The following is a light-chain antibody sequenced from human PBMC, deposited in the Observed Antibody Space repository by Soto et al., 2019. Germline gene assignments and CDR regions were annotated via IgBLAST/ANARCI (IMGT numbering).Light chain of an antibody. Sequence: EIVLTQSPGTLSLSPGEGVALSCRASQSVSNSNLAWYQQKPGQAPRLLVYAASSRATGIPVRFSGSGSGTDFTLPISRLEPEDFAIYYCQHYGSPRGTFGQGTKVEIK. CDR1: QSVSNSN. J-gene: IGKJ1*01. V-gene: IGKV3-20*01. CDR2: AAS. CDR3: QHYGSPRGT.